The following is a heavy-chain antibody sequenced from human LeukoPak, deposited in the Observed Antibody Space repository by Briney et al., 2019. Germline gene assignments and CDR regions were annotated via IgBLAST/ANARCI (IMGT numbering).Heavy chain of an antibody. D-gene: IGHD6-19*01. CDR2: IKQDGSEK. Sequence: PGGSLRLSCAASGFTFSSYWMSWVRQAPGKGLEWVANIKQDGSEKYYVDSVKGRFTISRDNAKYSLYLQMNSLRAEDTAVYYCARDKAVAGYYYYYYMDVWGKGTTVTVSS. J-gene: IGHJ6*03. CDR3: ARDKAVAGYYYYYYMDV. CDR1: GFTFSSYW. V-gene: IGHV3-7*01.